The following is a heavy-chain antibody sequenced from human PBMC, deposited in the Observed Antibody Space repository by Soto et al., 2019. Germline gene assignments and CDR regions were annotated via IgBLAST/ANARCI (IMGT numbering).Heavy chain of an antibody. Sequence: VKVSCKASGYTFTSYAMHWVRQAPGQRLEWMGWINAGNGNTKYSQKFQGRVTITRDTSASTAYMELSSLRSEDTAVYYCASAPTTVTKGAFDIWGQGTMVTVSS. CDR2: INAGNGNT. V-gene: IGHV1-3*01. CDR3: ASAPTTVTKGAFDI. J-gene: IGHJ3*02. D-gene: IGHD4-17*01. CDR1: GYTFTSYA.